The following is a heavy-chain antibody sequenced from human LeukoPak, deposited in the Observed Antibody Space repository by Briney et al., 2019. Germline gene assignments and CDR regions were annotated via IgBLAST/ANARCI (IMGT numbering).Heavy chain of an antibody. Sequence: PAGSLRLSCAASGFPFSSYGMHWVRQAPGKGLEWVALIWYDGSNLYYADSVKGRFTISKDSSKNTLYLHMNSLRAEDTAVYYCARDKNYYGSGSPSLDAFDIWGQGTMVTVSS. J-gene: IGHJ3*02. CDR3: ARDKNYYGSGSPSLDAFDI. D-gene: IGHD3-10*01. CDR1: GFPFSSYG. V-gene: IGHV3-33*01. CDR2: IWYDGSNL.